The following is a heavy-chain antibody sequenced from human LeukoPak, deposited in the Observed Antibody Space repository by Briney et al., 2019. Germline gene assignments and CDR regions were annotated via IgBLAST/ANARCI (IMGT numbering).Heavy chain of an antibody. CDR2: INTNTGNP. J-gene: IGHJ4*02. D-gene: IGHD2-21*02. CDR3: ASHSFCGGDCYHDY. Sequence: ASVKVSCKASGYTFTIYAMNWVRQAPGQGLEWMGWINTNTGNPTYAQGFTGRFVFSLDTSVSTAYLQISSLKAEDTAVYYCASHSFCGGDCYHDYWGQGTLVTVSS. CDR1: GYTFTIYA. V-gene: IGHV7-4-1*02.